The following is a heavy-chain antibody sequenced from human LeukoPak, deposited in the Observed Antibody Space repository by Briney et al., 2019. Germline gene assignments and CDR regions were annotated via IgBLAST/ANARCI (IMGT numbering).Heavy chain of an antibody. CDR1: GGSFSGYY. D-gene: IGHD4-17*01. CDR2: INHSGST. CDR3: VVGDFDY. Sequence: SETLSLTCAVYGGSFSGYYWSWIRQPPGKGLEWIGEINHSGSTNYNPSLKSRVTISVDTSKNQFSLKLSSVTAADTAVYYCVVGDFDYWGQGTLVTVSS. V-gene: IGHV4-34*01. J-gene: IGHJ4*02.